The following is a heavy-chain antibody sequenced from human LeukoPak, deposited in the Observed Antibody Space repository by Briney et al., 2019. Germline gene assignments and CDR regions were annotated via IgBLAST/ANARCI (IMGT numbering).Heavy chain of an antibody. CDR1: GGSISSYY. J-gene: IGHJ4*02. V-gene: IGHV4-59*08. CDR3: ARPNDSSGYYPLAY. D-gene: IGHD3-22*01. CDR2: IYYSGST. Sequence: SETLSLTCTVSGGSISSYYWSWIRQPPGKGLEWIGYIYYSGSTNYNPSLKSRVTISVDTSKNQFSLKLSSVTAADTAVYYCARPNDSSGYYPLAYWGQGTLVTVSS.